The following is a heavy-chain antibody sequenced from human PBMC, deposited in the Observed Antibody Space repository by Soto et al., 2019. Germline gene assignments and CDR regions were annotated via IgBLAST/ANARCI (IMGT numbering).Heavy chain of an antibody. CDR2: IVYDGST. J-gene: IGHJ6*02. V-gene: IGHV4-4*02. D-gene: IGHD3-22*01. Sequence: QVLLQQSGPGRVEPSGTLSLTCAVSGGSISSSNWWTGVRQPPGKGLEWIGEIVYDGSTYHNPSLRSRVTMSVDMSMDQISLTLSSVTAAYTAVYDCARHNYYRNHYYYGMDVWGQGTTVTVSS. CDR1: GGSISSSNW. CDR3: ARHNYYRNHYYYGMDV.